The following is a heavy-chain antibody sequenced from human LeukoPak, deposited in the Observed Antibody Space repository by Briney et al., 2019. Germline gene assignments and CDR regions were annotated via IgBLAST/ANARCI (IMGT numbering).Heavy chain of an antibody. CDR3: AKLDSSSWLNSDAFDI. V-gene: IGHV3-23*01. J-gene: IGHJ3*02. Sequence: GGSLRLSCAASGFTFSSYAMSWVRQAPGKGLEWVSAISGSGGSTYYADSVKGRFTISRDNSKNTLYLQMNSLRAEDTAVYYCAKLDSSSWLNSDAFDIWGQGTMVTVSS. CDR1: GFTFSSYA. D-gene: IGHD6-13*01. CDR2: ISGSGGST.